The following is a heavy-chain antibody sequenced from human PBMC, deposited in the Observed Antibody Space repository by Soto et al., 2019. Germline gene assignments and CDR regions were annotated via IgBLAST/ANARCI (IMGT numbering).Heavy chain of an antibody. J-gene: IGHJ4*02. CDR2: ISGSGGST. CDR3: AKAPITIFGVVIGSSIYDY. Sequence: PGGSLRLSCAASGFTFSSYAMSWVRQAPGKGLEWVSAISGSGGSTYYADSVKGRFTISRDNSKNTLYLQMNSLRAEDTAVYYCAKAPITIFGVVIGSSIYDYWGQGTLVTVSS. V-gene: IGHV3-23*01. CDR1: GFTFSSYA. D-gene: IGHD3-3*01.